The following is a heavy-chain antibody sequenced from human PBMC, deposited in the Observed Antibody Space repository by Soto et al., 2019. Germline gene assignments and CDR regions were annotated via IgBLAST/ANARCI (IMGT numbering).Heavy chain of an antibody. V-gene: IGHV4-39*01. Sequence: SETLSLTCAVSGGSISSSNFYWGWFRQPPGKGLVWIGSIRYGGSTYYSPSLESRVTISVDTSKNQFSLNVSSVTAADTAVYYCAKDASCYSCGAWGQGAQVTVYS. CDR1: GGSISSSNFY. CDR2: IRYGGST. J-gene: IGHJ4*02. CDR3: AKDASCYSCGA. D-gene: IGHD2-15*01.